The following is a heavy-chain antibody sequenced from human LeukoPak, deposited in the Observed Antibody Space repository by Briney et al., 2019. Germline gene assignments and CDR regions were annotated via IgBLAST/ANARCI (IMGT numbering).Heavy chain of an antibody. D-gene: IGHD5-12*01. CDR2: ISWNSGSI. J-gene: IGHJ4*02. CDR1: GFTFDDYA. V-gene: IGHV3-9*03. Sequence: GGSLRLSCAASGFTFDDYAMHWVRHAPGKGVEGVAGISWNSGSIVYADSVKGRFTISRDKAKNSLYLQMNSLRAEDMALYYCAKDLNSGYDFGFDYWGQGTLVTVSS. CDR3: AKDLNSGYDFGFDY.